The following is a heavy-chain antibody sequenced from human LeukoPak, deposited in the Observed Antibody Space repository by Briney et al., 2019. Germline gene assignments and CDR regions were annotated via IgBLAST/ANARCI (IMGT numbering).Heavy chain of an antibody. V-gene: IGHV3-30*18. CDR1: GFTFSSYG. Sequence: GGSLRLSCAASGFTFSSYGMYWVRQAPGKGLEWVAVISYDGSNKYYADSVKGRFTISRDSSKNTLYLQMNSLRAEDTAVYYCAKDERFLEWSAAMDVWGQGTTVTVSS. CDR2: ISYDGSNK. J-gene: IGHJ6*02. D-gene: IGHD3-3*01. CDR3: AKDERFLEWSAAMDV.